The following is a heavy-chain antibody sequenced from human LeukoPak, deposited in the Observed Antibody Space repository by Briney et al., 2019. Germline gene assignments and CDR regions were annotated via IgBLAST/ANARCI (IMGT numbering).Heavy chain of an antibody. CDR3: AKAAMVRELYYFDY. V-gene: IGHV3-23*01. D-gene: IGHD3-10*01. Sequence: GRSLRLSCAASGFTFSSYAMHWVRQAPGKGLEWVSGIIGSGGITYYADSVKGRFTISRDNSKNTLYLQMNSLRAEDTAVYYCAKAAMVRELYYFDYWGQGTLVTVSS. J-gene: IGHJ4*02. CDR1: GFTFSSYA. CDR2: IIGSGGIT.